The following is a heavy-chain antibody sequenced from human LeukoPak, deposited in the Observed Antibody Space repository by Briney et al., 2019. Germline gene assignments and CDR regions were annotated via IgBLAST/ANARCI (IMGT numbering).Heavy chain of an antibody. CDR2: INPNSGGT. V-gene: IGHV1-2*02. Sequence: GASVKVSCKASGYTFTGYYMHWVRQAPGQGLEWMGWINPNSGGTRFAQKFQGRVTMTEDTSTDTAYMELSSLRSEDTAVYYCATGLTPAAAAGTEWYYYGMDVWGQGTTVTVSS. D-gene: IGHD6-13*01. CDR1: GYTFTGYY. CDR3: ATGLTPAAAAGTEWYYYGMDV. J-gene: IGHJ6*02.